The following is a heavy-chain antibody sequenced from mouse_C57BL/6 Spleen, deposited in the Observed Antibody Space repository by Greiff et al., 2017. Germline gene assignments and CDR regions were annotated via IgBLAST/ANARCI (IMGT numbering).Heavy chain of an antibody. Sequence: QVQLQQSGPELVKPGASVKISCKASGYAFSSSWMNWVKQRPGKGLEWIGRIYPGDGDTNYNGKFKGKATLTADKSSSTAYMQLSSLPSEDSAVYFCARSLLGNAMDYWGQGTSVTVSS. V-gene: IGHV1-82*01. CDR1: GYAFSSSW. CDR3: ARSLLGNAMDY. J-gene: IGHJ4*01. CDR2: IYPGDGDT. D-gene: IGHD2-10*01.